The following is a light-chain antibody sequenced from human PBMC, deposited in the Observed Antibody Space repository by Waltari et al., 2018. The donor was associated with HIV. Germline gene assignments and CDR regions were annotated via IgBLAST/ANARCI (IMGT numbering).Light chain of an antibody. Sequence: SYELTQPPPLSVSPGRPASITCSGDAMPNEYAYWYQQKAGQAPVLIIYKDSERPSGIPERFSGSSSGTTVTLTISGVQAEDEADYYCQSTDSSGTYVVFGGGTKVTVL. CDR2: KDS. CDR1: AMPNEY. V-gene: IGLV3-25*03. CDR3: QSTDSSGTYVV. J-gene: IGLJ2*01.